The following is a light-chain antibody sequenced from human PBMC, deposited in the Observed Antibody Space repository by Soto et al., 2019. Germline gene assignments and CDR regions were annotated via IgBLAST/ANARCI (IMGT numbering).Light chain of an antibody. V-gene: IGKV1-5*03. J-gene: IGKJ5*01. CDR3: QQRYSTPIT. CDR1: QSISSW. Sequence: DMQMTQSPSTLSASVGDRVTITCRASQSISSWLAWYQQKSGKAPNILIYKASSLESGVPSRFSGSGSGTDFNLTISSLQTEDFATYYCQQRYSTPITFGQGTRLEIK. CDR2: KAS.